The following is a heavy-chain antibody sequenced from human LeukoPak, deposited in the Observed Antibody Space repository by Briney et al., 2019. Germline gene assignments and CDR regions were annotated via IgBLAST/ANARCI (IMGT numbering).Heavy chain of an antibody. CDR1: GFTFSSYA. CDR3: AKDSYYDSSGYYYL. J-gene: IGHJ4*02. Sequence: GGSLRLSCAASGFTFSSYAMSWVRQAPGKGLEWVSAISGSGGSTYYADSVKGRFTISRDNSKSTLYLQMNSLRAEDTAVYYCAKDSYYDSSGYYYLWGQGTLVTVSS. CDR2: ISGSGGST. V-gene: IGHV3-23*01. D-gene: IGHD3-22*01.